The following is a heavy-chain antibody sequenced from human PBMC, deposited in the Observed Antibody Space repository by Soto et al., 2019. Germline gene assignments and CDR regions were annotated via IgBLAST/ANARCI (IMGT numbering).Heavy chain of an antibody. CDR1: GFSFENYG. CDR3: ANLWGDGYNLGQDYNGMDV. V-gene: IGHV3-33*06. Sequence: QVQMVESGGGVVQPGRSLRLSCAASGFSFENYGMHWVRQAPGRGLEWVAIIWYDGSLQYYAAAVKGRFTISRDNSKNTLYLEVNSLRAEDTAVYYCANLWGDGYNLGQDYNGMDVWGQGTTVIVSS. J-gene: IGHJ6*02. CDR2: IWYDGSLQ. D-gene: IGHD5-12*01.